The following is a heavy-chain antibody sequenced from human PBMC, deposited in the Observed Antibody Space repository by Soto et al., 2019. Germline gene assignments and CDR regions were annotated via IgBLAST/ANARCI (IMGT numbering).Heavy chain of an antibody. CDR3: ARARTIFGVALDY. CDR1: GGTFSSYA. Sequence: SVKVSCKASGGTFSSYAISWVRQAPGQGLEWMGGIIPIFGTANYAQKFQGRVTITADKSTSTAYMELSSLRSEDAAVYYCARARTIFGVALDYWGQGTLVTVSS. D-gene: IGHD3-3*01. V-gene: IGHV1-69*06. J-gene: IGHJ4*02. CDR2: IIPIFGTA.